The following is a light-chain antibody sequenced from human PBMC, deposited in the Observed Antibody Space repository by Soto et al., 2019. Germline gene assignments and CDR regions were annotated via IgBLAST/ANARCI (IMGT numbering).Light chain of an antibody. Sequence: EVVMTQSPATLPVSPGERATLSCRASQNVNTNLAWYHQKPGQAPRLLIYGASTRATGIAAKFSGSGSGTEFTLTISSLQSEDFAVYYCQQYNNWPYTFGQGTNLASK. CDR3: QQYNNWPYT. J-gene: IGKJ2*01. V-gene: IGKV3-15*01. CDR2: GAS. CDR1: QNVNTN.